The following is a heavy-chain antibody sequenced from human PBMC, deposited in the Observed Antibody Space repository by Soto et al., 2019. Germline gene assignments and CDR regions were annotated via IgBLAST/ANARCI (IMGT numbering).Heavy chain of an antibody. J-gene: IGHJ6*02. CDR1: GFTFSAYY. V-gene: IGHV1-2*02. D-gene: IGHD6-13*01. CDR2: INPNIGGT. CDR3: ARSLLDEYSSSWRSAYYGMDV. Sequence: QVQLGQSGAEVKKPGASVKVSCKASGFTFSAYYIYCVRQAPGQGREWIGWINPNIGGTNNAQKFQGGVIMTRDTSISTVYMELSALIPDDAAVYYCARSLLDEYSSSWRSAYYGMDVWGQGTTVTVSS.